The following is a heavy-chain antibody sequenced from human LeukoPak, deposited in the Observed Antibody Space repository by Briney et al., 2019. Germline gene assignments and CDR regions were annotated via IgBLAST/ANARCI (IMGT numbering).Heavy chain of an antibody. J-gene: IGHJ4*02. CDR1: GGSISSYS. D-gene: IGHD3-3*01. CDR3: AREGGFYRPLDY. V-gene: IGHV4-4*07. Sequence: SETLSLTCSVSGGSISSYSWNWIRQPAGKGLEWIGRIYSSGSSNYNPSLKSRVTMSVDLSENHISLKLTSVTAADTAVYYCAREGGFYRPLDYSGQGTLVTVSS. CDR2: IYSSGSS.